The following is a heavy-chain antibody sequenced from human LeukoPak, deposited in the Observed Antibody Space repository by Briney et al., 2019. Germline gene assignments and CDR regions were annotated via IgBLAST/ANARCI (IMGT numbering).Heavy chain of an antibody. V-gene: IGHV7-4-1*02. D-gene: IGHD2-21*02. Sequence: GASVKVSCKASGYTFTSYVMNWVRQAPGQGLEWMGWINTNTGNPTYAQGFTGRFVFSLDTSVSTAYLQISSLKAEDTAVYYCAREFVVVTAIQSYYYGMDVWGQGTTVTVSS. J-gene: IGHJ6*02. CDR2: INTNTGNP. CDR3: AREFVVVTAIQSYYYGMDV. CDR1: GYTFTSYV.